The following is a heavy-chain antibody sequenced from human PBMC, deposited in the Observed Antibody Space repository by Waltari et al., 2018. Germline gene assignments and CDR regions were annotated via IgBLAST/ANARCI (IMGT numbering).Heavy chain of an antibody. CDR1: GCSFSVYE. Sequence: EAQLVESGGGLVQPGGSLSLSCAASGCSFSVYEMNWVRQAPGKGLEWISDISDSDNSKFYAESVKGRFTVSRDNAKNSLHLEMNSLRAEDTATYYCVRDGLGSGRTRVDVWGQGTTVIVSS. CDR3: VRDGLGSGRTRVDV. CDR2: ISDSDNSK. J-gene: IGHJ6*02. D-gene: IGHD2-2*01. V-gene: IGHV3-48*03.